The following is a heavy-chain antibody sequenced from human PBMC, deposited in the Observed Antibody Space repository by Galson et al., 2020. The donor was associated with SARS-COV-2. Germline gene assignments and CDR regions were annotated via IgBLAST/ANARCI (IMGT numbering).Heavy chain of an antibody. CDR2: LSYSGSA. CDR3: ARQPIFGVVIIHFPSYFDY. CDR1: GGSISSSTYY. Sequence: SETLSLTCTVSGGSISSSTYYWGWIRQPPGKGLEWIGSLSYSGSAYYNPSLKSRVTMSVDTSKHQFSLKLSSVTAADTAVYYCARQPIFGVVIIHFPSYFDYWGQGTLVTVSS. V-gene: IGHV4-39*01. D-gene: IGHD3-3*01. J-gene: IGHJ4*02.